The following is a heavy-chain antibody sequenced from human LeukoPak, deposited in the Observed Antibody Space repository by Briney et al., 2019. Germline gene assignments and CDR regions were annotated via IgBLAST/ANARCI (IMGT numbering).Heavy chain of an antibody. V-gene: IGHV3-74*01. CDR2: INSDGSST. Sequence: GGSLRLSCAASGFTFSSYWMHWVRQAPGKGLVWVSRINSDGSSTSYADSVKGRFTISRDNAKNTLYLQMNSLRAEDTAVYYCATYYYDSSGYYGFGYWGQGALVTVSS. CDR1: GFTFSSYW. D-gene: IGHD3-22*01. CDR3: ATYYYDSSGYYGFGY. J-gene: IGHJ4*02.